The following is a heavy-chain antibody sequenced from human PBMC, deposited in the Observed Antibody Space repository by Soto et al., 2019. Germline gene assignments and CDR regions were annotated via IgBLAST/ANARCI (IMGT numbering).Heavy chain of an antibody. D-gene: IGHD3-10*01. V-gene: IGHV3-21*01. CDR2: ISSSSSYI. J-gene: IGHJ4*02. CDR3: AREIFGGIAFDD. Sequence: PGGSLRLSCAASGFTFSSYSMNWVRQAPGKGLEWVSSISSSSSYIYYADSVKGRFTISRDNAKNSLYLQMNSLRAEDTAVYYCAREIFGGIAFDDWGQGTLVTVSS. CDR1: GFTFSSYS.